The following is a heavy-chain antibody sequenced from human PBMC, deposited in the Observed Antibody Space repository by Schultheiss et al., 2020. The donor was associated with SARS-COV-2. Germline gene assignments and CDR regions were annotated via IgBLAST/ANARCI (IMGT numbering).Heavy chain of an antibody. CDR2: IIPIFGTT. Sequence: SVKVSCKASGGTFSSYAMHWVRQAPGQGLEWMGGIIPIFGTTTYAQKFQGRVTITADEGAATVYLELSSLRSEDTAVYYCATRTPDGRYYDWSSPHYYYYGMDVWSQGTTVTVSS. V-gene: IGHV1-69*13. CDR3: ATRTPDGRYYDWSSPHYYYYGMDV. J-gene: IGHJ6*02. D-gene: IGHD3-9*01. CDR1: GGTFSSYA.